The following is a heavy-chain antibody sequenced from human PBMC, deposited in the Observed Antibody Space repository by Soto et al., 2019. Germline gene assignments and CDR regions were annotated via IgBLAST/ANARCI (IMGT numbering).Heavy chain of an antibody. D-gene: IGHD2-15*01. CDR2: IYRDDDK. V-gene: IGHV2-5*02. CDR1: GFSLSTSGVG. CDR3: AHRGRDCSGGSCYSIHTWYFDL. Sequence: QITLKESGPALVKPTQTLTLTCTFSGFSLSTSGVGVGWIRQPPGKALEWLALIYRDDDKRYSPSLKSRLTIAKDTSKNHVVLTMTNMDPVDTATYYCAHRGRDCSGGSCYSIHTWYFDLWGRGTMVTVSS. J-gene: IGHJ2*01.